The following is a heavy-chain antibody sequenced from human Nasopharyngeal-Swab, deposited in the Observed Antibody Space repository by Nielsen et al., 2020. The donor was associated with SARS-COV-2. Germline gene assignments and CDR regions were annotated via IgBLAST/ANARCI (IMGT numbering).Heavy chain of an antibody. J-gene: IGHJ4*02. CDR2: ISGSGGST. CDR3: AKATWVEGDFDY. D-gene: IGHD5-24*01. V-gene: IGHV3-23*01. CDR1: GFTFSSYG. Sequence: GGSLRLSCAASGFTFSSYGMSWVRQAPGKGLEWVSAISGSGGSTYYADSVKGRFTISRDNSKNTLYLQMNSLRAEDTAVYYCAKATWVEGDFDYWGQGTLVTVSS.